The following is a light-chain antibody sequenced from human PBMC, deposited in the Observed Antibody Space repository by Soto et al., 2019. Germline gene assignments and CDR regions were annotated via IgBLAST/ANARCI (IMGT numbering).Light chain of an antibody. CDR2: EVS. CDR1: SSDVGGYNS. CDR3: SSYRSGSILVV. J-gene: IGLJ2*01. Sequence: QSALTQPASVSGSPGQSITISCTGTSSDVGGYNSVSWYQQHPGKAPKLMIYEVSNRPSGISYRFSGSKSGDTASLTISGLQAEDEAHYYCSSYRSGSILVVFGGGTKLTVL. V-gene: IGLV2-14*01.